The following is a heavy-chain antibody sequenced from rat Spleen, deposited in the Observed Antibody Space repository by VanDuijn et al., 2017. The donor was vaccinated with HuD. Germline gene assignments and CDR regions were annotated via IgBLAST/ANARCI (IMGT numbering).Heavy chain of an antibody. CDR3: ARSEGTHYYLPFAD. D-gene: IGHD1-12*02. V-gene: IGHV3-3*01. Sequence: EVQLQESGPGLVKPSQSLSLTCSVTGHSIASSYRWNWIRKFPGNKLEWMGYINSAGSTNCNPSLKSRISISRDTSKNQFFLQVDSVSTEDTATYYCARSEGTHYYLPFADWGQGSLVTVSS. CDR2: INSAGST. J-gene: IGHJ3*01. CDR1: GHSIASSYR.